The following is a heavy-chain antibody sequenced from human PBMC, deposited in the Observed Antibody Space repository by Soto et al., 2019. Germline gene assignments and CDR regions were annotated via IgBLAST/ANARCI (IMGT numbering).Heavy chain of an antibody. CDR3: ARAHEVAWFDS. J-gene: IGHJ5*01. V-gene: IGHV3-21*02. CDR2: ITNRGTHT. Sequence: EVQLMESGGGLVQPGESLRLSCTASGFSFSSYTMNWVRQAPGRGLQWVASITNRGTHTYSADSVKGRFTISRDNHKNARHLQTNNLRAEDAATYPCARAHEVAWFDSWGLGTLVTVTS. D-gene: IGHD2-15*01. CDR1: GFSFSSYT.